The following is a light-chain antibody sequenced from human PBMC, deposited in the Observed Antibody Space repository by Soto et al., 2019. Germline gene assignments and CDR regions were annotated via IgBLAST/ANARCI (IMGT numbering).Light chain of an antibody. CDR2: GAS. J-gene: IGKJ5*01. CDR1: QRVSSN. Sequence: EIVMTQSPATLSVSPGERATLSCRASQRVSSNLAWYQQKLGQAPRLLIYGASTRATGIPARFSGTGSGTEFTLTISSLHSEDFAVYYCQQYNNWPPITFGQGTRLEIK. V-gene: IGKV3-15*01. CDR3: QQYNNWPPIT.